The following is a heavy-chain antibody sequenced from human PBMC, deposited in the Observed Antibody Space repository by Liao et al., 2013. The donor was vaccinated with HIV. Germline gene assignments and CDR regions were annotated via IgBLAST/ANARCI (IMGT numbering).Heavy chain of an antibody. CDR2: IYTSGST. Sequence: QVQLQESGPGLVKPSQTLSLTCTVSGGSISSGSYYWSWIRQPAGKGLEWIGRIYTSGSTNYNPSLKSRVTISVDTSKNQFSLKLSSVTAADTAVYYCARSVDFWSGFKYWGQGTLVTVSS. CDR3: ARSVDFWSGFKY. J-gene: IGHJ4*02. D-gene: IGHD3-3*01. CDR1: GGSISSGSYY. V-gene: IGHV4-61*02.